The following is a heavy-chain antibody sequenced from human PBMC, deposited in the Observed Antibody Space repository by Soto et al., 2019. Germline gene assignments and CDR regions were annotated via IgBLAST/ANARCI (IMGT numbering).Heavy chain of an antibody. V-gene: IGHV4-31*01. CDR3: ARGFHFDY. J-gene: IGHJ4*02. CDR2: IYYSGST. CDR1: GGSISSGGYY. Sequence: QVQLQESGPGLVKPSQTLSLTCTVSGGSISSGGYYWSWIRQHPGKGLEWIGYIYYSGSTYYNPSXXSXVXXSVNTSKNQFSLKLSSVTAADTAVYYCARGFHFDYWGQGTLVTVSS. D-gene: IGHD3-10*01.